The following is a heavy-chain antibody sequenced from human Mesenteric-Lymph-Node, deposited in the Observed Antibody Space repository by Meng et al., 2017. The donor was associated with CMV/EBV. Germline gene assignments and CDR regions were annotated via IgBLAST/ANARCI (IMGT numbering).Heavy chain of an antibody. D-gene: IGHD6-19*01. Sequence: GESLKISCAASGFTFSSNWMTWVRQASGKGLEWVANINHDGSETYYMGSVKGRFTISRDNTKNSLYLQMNSLRDDDTAIYFCARDRSNGWSPIANWGQGTLVTVSS. CDR2: INHDGSET. J-gene: IGHJ4*02. V-gene: IGHV3-7*01. CDR3: ARDRSNGWSPIAN. CDR1: GFTFSSNW.